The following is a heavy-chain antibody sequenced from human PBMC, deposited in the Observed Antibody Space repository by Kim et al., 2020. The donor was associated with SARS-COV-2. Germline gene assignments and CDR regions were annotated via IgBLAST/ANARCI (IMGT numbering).Heavy chain of an antibody. CDR2: IYYSGST. J-gene: IGHJ2*01. V-gene: IGHV4-39*01. CDR3: ARPDDYGGSFDL. CDR1: GGSISSSSYY. Sequence: SETLSLTCTVSGGSISSSSYYWGWIRQPPGKGLEWIGSIYYSGSTYYNPSLKSRVTISVDTSKNQFSLKLSSVTAADTAVYYCARPDDYGGSFDLWGRGTLVTVSS. D-gene: IGHD4-17*01.